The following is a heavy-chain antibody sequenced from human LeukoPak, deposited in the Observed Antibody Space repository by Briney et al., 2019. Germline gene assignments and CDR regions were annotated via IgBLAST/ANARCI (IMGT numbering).Heavy chain of an antibody. CDR2: ISERGGST. D-gene: IGHD3-10*01. V-gene: IGHV3-23*01. CDR1: GITLSNYG. Sequence: GGSLRLSCVVSGITLSNYGMSWVRQAPGMGLEWVSGISERGGSTNCADSVKGRFIISRDTSKNTVYLQMNSLRVEDTAVYFCAKRGIVIRAVIIIGFHKEAYYFDYWGQGILVTVSS. J-gene: IGHJ4*02. CDR3: AKRGIVIRAVIIIGFHKEAYYFDY.